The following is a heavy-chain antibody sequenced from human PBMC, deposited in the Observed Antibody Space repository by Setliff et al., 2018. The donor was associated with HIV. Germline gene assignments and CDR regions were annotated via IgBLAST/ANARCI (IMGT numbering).Heavy chain of an antibody. J-gene: IGHJ3*02. V-gene: IGHV1-2*02. CDR2: INPNSGGT. Sequence: GASVKVSCKASGYTFDAKYIHWARQAPGQGLEWMGWINPNSGGTNYARKFQGRVTMTRDTSISTAYMELNSPRSDDTAVYFCARVPYRSAWFSGGHDAFDIWGQGTMVTVSS. CDR3: ARVPYRSAWFSGGHDAFDI. D-gene: IGHD6-19*01. CDR1: GYTFDAKY.